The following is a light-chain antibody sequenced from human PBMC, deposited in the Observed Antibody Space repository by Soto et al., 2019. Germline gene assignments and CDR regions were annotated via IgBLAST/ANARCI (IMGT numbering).Light chain of an antibody. Sequence: ILMTQSPASLSVSPGERATLSRRASQNIYSNIAWYQQRPGQAPRLLIYRASTRATGVPARFSGSGSGTEFTLTISSLQSEDFTVYSCLQYHNLWAFGQGTKVEIK. CDR3: LQYHNLWA. CDR2: RAS. V-gene: IGKV3-15*01. CDR1: QNIYSN. J-gene: IGKJ1*01.